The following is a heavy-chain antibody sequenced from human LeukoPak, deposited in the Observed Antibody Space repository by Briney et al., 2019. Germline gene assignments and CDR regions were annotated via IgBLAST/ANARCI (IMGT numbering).Heavy chain of an antibody. CDR3: ARTLSSGGRGYYFDY. D-gene: IGHD6-19*01. CDR1: GDSISSYY. CDR2: IYYSGST. Sequence: SETLSLTCTVSGDSISSYYWSWIRQPPGKGLEWIGCIYYSGSTYYNPSLKSRVTISVDTSKNQFSLKLSSVTAADTAVYYCARTLSSGGRGYYFDYWGQGTLVTVSS. V-gene: IGHV4-59*12. J-gene: IGHJ4*02.